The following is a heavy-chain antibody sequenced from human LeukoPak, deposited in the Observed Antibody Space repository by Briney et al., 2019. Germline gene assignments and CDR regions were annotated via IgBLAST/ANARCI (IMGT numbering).Heavy chain of an antibody. CDR2: INHSGST. D-gene: IGHD6-13*01. V-gene: IGHV4-34*01. CDR1: GGSFSGYY. Sequence: SETLSLTCAVYGGSFSGYYWSWIRQPPGKGLEWIGEINHSGSTNYNPSLKSRVTISVDTSKNQFSLKLSSVTAADTAAYYCARSGPSYSSSQGTVDYWGQGTLVTVSS. CDR3: ARSGPSYSSSQGTVDY. J-gene: IGHJ4*02.